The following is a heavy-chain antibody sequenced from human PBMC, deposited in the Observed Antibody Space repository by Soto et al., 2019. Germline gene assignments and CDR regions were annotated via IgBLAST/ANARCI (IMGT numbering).Heavy chain of an antibody. D-gene: IGHD3-9*01. CDR3: ATRPLTATGFDY. J-gene: IGHJ4*02. CDR2: ITGSGGGT. V-gene: IGHV3-23*01. CDR1: GFSFSNYA. Sequence: GGSLRLSCAVSGFSFSNYAITWVRHAPGKGLEWVSVITGSGGGTYFVDSVKGRFTISRDNSKNTVYLQMNSLRAEDTAVYYCATRPLTATGFDYWCQGTLVTVSS.